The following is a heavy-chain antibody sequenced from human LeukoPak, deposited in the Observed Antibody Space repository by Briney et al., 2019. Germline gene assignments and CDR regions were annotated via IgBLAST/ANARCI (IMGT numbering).Heavy chain of an antibody. V-gene: IGHV3-30*03. Sequence: GGSLRLSCAASGFTFSSYGMHWVRQAPGKGLEWVAVISYNGSNKYYADSVKGRFTISRDNSKNTLYLQMNSLRAEDTAVYYCARDYYDSSGYFDYWGQGTLVTVSS. CDR3: ARDYYDSSGYFDY. CDR1: GFTFSSYG. D-gene: IGHD3-22*01. CDR2: ISYNGSNK. J-gene: IGHJ4*02.